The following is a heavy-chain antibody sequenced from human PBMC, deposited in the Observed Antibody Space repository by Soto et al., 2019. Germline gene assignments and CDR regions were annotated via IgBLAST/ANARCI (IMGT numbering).Heavy chain of an antibody. D-gene: IGHD2-15*01. CDR3: ARIKSRWPDY. V-gene: IGHV3-30*03. CDR2: ISYDGSNK. J-gene: IGHJ4*02. CDR1: GFTFSSYG. Sequence: PGGSLRLSCAASGFTFSSYGMHWVRQAPGKGLEWVAVISYDGSNKYYADSVKGRFTISRDNSKNSLYLQMNSLRDEDTAVYYCARIKSRWPDYWGQGTLVTVS.